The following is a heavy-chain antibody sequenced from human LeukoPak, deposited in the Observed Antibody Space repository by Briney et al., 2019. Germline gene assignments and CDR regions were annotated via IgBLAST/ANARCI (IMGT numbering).Heavy chain of an antibody. J-gene: IGHJ6*02. D-gene: IGHD2-2*01. V-gene: IGHV3-23*01. Sequence: GGSQRLSCAASGFTFTDYSMSWVRQAPGEGLEWVSGLGRSGENRYYATSVRGRFSISRDNSKDTVYLQMNRLRAEDTAIYYCVKDRPCETCMPMDAWGQGTTVTVSS. CDR3: VKDRPCETCMPMDA. CDR2: LGRSGENR. CDR1: GFTFTDYS.